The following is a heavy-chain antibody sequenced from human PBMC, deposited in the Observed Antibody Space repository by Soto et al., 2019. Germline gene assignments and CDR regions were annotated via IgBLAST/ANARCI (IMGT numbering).Heavy chain of an antibody. CDR3: ARAPGDLAYYFDS. CDR1: AYSISSGYS. D-gene: IGHD7-27*01. Sequence: SETLSLTCAVSAYSISSGYSWGWIRQSPGKGLEWIGSIYHSGSTYYNPSLKSRVTISLDTSKNQVSLKMSSVTAADTAVYYCARAPGDLAYYFDSWGQGIPVTVSS. J-gene: IGHJ4*02. CDR2: IYHSGST. V-gene: IGHV4-38-2*01.